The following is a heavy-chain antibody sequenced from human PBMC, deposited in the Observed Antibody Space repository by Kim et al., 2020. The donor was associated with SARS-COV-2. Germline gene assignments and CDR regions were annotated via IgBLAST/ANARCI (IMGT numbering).Heavy chain of an antibody. CDR2: INENGNI. V-gene: IGHV4-34*01. Sequence: SETLSLTCGVYYGSFSGYYWTFIRQPPGKGLEWIGEINENGNINYNPSLKYRVTLSVDTSKNQFSLKLKYVTAADTAVYYCARGLGDYFGSGPLVGMDVGGQGTTVSVS. CDR3: ARGLGDYFGSGPLVGMDV. J-gene: IGHJ6*01. D-gene: IGHD3-10*01. CDR1: YGSFSGYY.